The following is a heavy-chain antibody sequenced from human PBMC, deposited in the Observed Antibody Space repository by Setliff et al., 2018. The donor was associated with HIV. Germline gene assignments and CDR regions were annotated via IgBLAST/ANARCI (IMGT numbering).Heavy chain of an antibody. CDR3: ARAPDWVAFDI. CDR2: ISHSGTT. Sequence: PSETLSLTCAVSGGSISSTNWWSWVRQPPGKGLEWIGEISHSGTTNYNPSLKSRVTISVDKSKNQFSLKLTSVTAADTAVYYCARAPDWVAFDIWGQGTMVT. D-gene: IGHD3-9*01. V-gene: IGHV4-4*02. CDR1: GGSISSTNW. J-gene: IGHJ3*02.